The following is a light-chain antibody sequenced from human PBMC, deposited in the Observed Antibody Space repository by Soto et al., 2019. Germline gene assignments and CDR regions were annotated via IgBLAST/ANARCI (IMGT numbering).Light chain of an antibody. CDR3: QHYNSYSEA. CDR1: QSISNN. CDR2: GAS. J-gene: IGKJ1*01. V-gene: IGKV3D-15*01. Sequence: IVMTQSPATLSLSPGEKATLSCRASQSISNNFAWFQQKPGQVPRLLIYGASNRATGIPARFSGSGSVTEFTLTISSLQSEDFATYYCQHYNSYSEAFGQGTKVDIK.